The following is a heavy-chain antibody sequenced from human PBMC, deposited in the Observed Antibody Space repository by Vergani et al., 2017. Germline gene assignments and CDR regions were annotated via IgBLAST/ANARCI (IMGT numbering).Heavy chain of an antibody. D-gene: IGHD4-17*01. Sequence: EVQLVESGGGLVQPGGSLRLSCAASGFSFSNSNMNWVRQAPGKGLEWISYISDRSASLYYAASVRGRFTVSRDNARNSLSLQMNSLRAEDTAIYYCAKEAIVDYGFYFDHWGQGVLVTVSS. CDR2: ISDRSASL. CDR3: AKEAIVDYGFYFDH. CDR1: GFSFSNSN. V-gene: IGHV3-48*01. J-gene: IGHJ4*02.